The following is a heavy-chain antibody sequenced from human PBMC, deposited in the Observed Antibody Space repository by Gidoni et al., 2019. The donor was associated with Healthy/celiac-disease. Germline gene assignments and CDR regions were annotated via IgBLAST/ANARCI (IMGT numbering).Heavy chain of an antibody. V-gene: IGHV5-51*01. CDR1: GYSFNSYW. D-gene: IGHD5-18*01. J-gene: IGHJ6*02. CDR2: IYPGDSDT. Sequence: EVQLVQSGGEVKKTGESLKISCMGYGYSFNSYWIGWVRQMPGKGLGWIGIIYPGDSDTRYSPSFQGQVTISADKSISTAYLQWSSLKASDTAMYYCARLGYSYGINYYYGMYVWGQGTTVTVSS. CDR3: ARLGYSYGINYYYGMYV.